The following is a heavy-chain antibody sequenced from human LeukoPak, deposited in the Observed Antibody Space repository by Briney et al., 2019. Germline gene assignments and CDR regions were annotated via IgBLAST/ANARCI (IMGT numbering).Heavy chain of an antibody. CDR1: GFTFSSYA. J-gene: IGHJ4*02. CDR2: ISSNGGST. CDR3: VKEGLVLRYFDWFRGSYYFDY. V-gene: IGHV3-64D*06. D-gene: IGHD3-9*01. Sequence: GGSLRLSCSASGFTFSSYAMHWVRQAPGKGLEYVSAISSNGGSTYYADSVKGRFTISRDNSKNTLYLQMSSLRAEDMAVYYCVKEGLVLRYFDWFRGSYYFDYWGQGTLVTVSS.